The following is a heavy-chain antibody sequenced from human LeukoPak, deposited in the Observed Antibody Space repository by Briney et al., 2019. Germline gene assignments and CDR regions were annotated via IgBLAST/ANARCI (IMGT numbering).Heavy chain of an antibody. J-gene: IGHJ4*02. CDR2: ISAYNGNT. CDR1: GYTFTSYG. CDR3: ARDEGFRGLDY. V-gene: IGHV1-18*01. Sequence: ASVKVSCKASGYTFTSYGISWVRQAPGQGLEWMGWISAYNGNTNYAQKLQGRVTITTDESTSTAYMELSSLRSEDTAVYYCARDEGFRGLDYWGQGTLVTVSS.